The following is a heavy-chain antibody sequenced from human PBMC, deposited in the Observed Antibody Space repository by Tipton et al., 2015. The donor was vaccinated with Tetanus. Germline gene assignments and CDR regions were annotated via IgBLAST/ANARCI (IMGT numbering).Heavy chain of an antibody. CDR1: GGSVSRSSHY. Sequence: TLSLTCTVSGGSVSRSSHYWTWIRQPPGKELEWVGYVYHSGSTNYHPSLKSRVTISMDRSENQISLKMTSVTAADTAVYYCAGVTAQRTELYFEHWGQGTQVTVSS. CDR2: VYHSGST. D-gene: IGHD2-8*02. J-gene: IGHJ1*01. V-gene: IGHV4-61*01. CDR3: AGVTAQRTELYFEH.